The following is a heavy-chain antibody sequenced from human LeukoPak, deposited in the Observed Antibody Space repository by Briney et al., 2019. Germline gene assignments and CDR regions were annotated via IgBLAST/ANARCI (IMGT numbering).Heavy chain of an antibody. CDR2: IYYSGSI. CDR3: ARSSGWYLFFDY. J-gene: IGHJ4*02. Sequence: PSETLSLTCTVSGDSISSYYWSWIRQPPGKGLKWIGYIYYSGSINYNPSLKSRVTISVDTSKNQFSLKLSSVTAADTAVYYCARSSGWYLFFDYWGQGTLVTVSS. D-gene: IGHD6-19*01. CDR1: GDSISSYY. V-gene: IGHV4-59*12.